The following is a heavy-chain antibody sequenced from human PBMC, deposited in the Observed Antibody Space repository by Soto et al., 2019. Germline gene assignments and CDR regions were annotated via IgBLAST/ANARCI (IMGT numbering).Heavy chain of an antibody. CDR3: ASGRVSVSGTGWYFDY. D-gene: IGHD6-19*01. V-gene: IGHV1-18*01. CDR1: GYTFTSYG. CDR2: ISAYNGNT. Sequence: ASGKVSCKASGYTFTSYGISWVRQAPGQGPEWMGWISAYNGNTNYAQKLQGRVTMTTDTSTSTAYMELRSLRSDDTAVYYCASGRVSVSGTGWYFDYWGQGTLVTVSS. J-gene: IGHJ4*02.